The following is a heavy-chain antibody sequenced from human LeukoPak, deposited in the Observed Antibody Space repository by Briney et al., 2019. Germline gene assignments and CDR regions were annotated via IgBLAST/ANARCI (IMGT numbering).Heavy chain of an antibody. V-gene: IGHV6-1*01. CDR3: ARDPVGGSTIFDY. J-gene: IGHJ4*02. Sequence: SQTLSLTCGISGDSVSSNSFTWNWIRQSPSRGLEWLGRTYYRSKWYYDYAVAVKSRISINPDTSKNQFSLQLSSVTPEDTAVYYCARDPVGGSTIFDYWGQGTLVTVSS. CDR2: TYYRSKWYY. D-gene: IGHD1-26*01. CDR1: GDSVSSNSFT.